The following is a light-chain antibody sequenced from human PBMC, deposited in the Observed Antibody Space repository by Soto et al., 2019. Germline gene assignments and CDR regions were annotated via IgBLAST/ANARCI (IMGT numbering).Light chain of an antibody. CDR1: SSNIGSNY. J-gene: IGLJ1*01. Sequence: QSVLTQPPSASGTPGQRVTISCSGSSSNIGSNYVYWYQHLPGTAPKLLIYRNNQRPSGVPDRISGSKSGTSASLAISGHRSEDEADYYCASWDGDLSGHVFGTGTKLNVL. CDR3: ASWDGDLSGHV. V-gene: IGLV1-47*01. CDR2: RNN.